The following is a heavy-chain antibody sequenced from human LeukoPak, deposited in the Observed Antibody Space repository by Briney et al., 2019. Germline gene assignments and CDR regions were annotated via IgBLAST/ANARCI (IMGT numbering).Heavy chain of an antibody. Sequence: ASVKVSCKASGGTFSSYAISWVRQAPGQGLEWMGGIIPIFGTANYAQKFQGRVTITTDESTSTAYMELSSLRSEDTAVYYCARGPNYHDSSGYSGYYYYYMDVWGKGTTVTVSS. CDR1: GGTFSSYA. CDR2: IIPIFGTA. V-gene: IGHV1-69*05. D-gene: IGHD3-22*01. CDR3: ARGPNYHDSSGYSGYYYYYMDV. J-gene: IGHJ6*03.